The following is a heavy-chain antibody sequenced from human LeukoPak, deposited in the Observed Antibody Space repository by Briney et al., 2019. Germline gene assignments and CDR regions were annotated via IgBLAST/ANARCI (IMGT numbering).Heavy chain of an antibody. CDR1: GFTFSDYS. D-gene: IGHD2-15*01. Sequence: GGSLRLSCAASGFTFSDYSMNWVRQAPGKGLEWVSYISSSSTTIFYADSVKGRFTISRDNAKNSLFLQMNGLRDEDTALYYCARERVVAAAGDGFDSWGQGTLVTVSS. J-gene: IGHJ4*02. V-gene: IGHV3-48*02. CDR3: ARERVVAAAGDGFDS. CDR2: ISSSSTTI.